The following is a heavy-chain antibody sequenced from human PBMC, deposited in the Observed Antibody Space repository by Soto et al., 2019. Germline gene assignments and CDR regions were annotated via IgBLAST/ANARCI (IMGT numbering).Heavy chain of an antibody. CDR3: ARDRGIAAAGTEFDY. D-gene: IGHD6-13*01. J-gene: IGHJ4*02. CDR2: IYYSGST. CDR1: GGSISSYY. V-gene: IGHV4-59*12. Sequence: PSETLSLTCTVSGGSISSYYWSWIRQPPGKGLEWIGYIYYSGSTNYNPSLKSRVTISVDTSKNQFSLKLSSVTAADTAVYYCARDRGIAAAGTEFDYWGQGTLVTVSS.